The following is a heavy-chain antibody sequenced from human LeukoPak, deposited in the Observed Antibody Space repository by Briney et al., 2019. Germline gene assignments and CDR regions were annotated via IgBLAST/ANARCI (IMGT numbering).Heavy chain of an antibody. D-gene: IGHD6-13*01. CDR1: GFTFSSYG. V-gene: IGHV3-30*18. CDR2: ISYDGSNK. CDR3: AKSDSSSWYSAFDI. J-gene: IGHJ3*02. Sequence: GGSLRLSCAASGFTFSSYGMHWVRQAPGKGLEWVAVISYDGSNKYYADSVKGRFTNSRDNSKNTLYLQMNSLRAEDTAVYYCAKSDSSSWYSAFDIWGQGTMVTVSS.